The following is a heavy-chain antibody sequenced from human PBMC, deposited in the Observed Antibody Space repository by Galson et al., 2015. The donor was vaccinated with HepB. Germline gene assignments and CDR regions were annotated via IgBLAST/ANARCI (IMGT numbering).Heavy chain of an antibody. CDR1: GFTFSSYA. J-gene: IGHJ4*02. CDR2: ISYDGSNK. V-gene: IGHV3-30*04. CDR3: TTDQADGYHSY. D-gene: IGHD5-24*01. Sequence: SLRLSCAASGFTFSSYAMHWVRQAPGKGLEWVAVISYDGSNKYYADSVKGRFTISRDNSKNTLYLQMNSLRAEDTAVYFCTTDQADGYHSYWGQGTLVIVSS.